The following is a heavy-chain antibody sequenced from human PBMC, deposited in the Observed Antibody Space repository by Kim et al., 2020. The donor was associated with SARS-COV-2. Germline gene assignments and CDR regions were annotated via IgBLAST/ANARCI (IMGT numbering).Heavy chain of an antibody. CDR1: GYTFTSYG. V-gene: IGHV1-18*01. D-gene: IGHD3-10*01. J-gene: IGHJ4*02. Sequence: ASVKVSCKASGYTFTSYGISWVRQAPGQGLEWMGWISAYNGNTNYAQKLQGRVTMTTDTSTSTAYMELRSLRSDDTAVYYCAREAALYYYGSGSYYFDYWGQGTLVTVSS. CDR2: ISAYNGNT. CDR3: AREAALYYYGSGSYYFDY.